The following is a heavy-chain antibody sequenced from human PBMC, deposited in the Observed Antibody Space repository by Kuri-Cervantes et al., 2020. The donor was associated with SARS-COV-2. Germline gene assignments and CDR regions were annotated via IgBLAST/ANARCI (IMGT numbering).Heavy chain of an antibody. D-gene: IGHD6-25*01. CDR3: AREAGFSDGMDV. Sequence: GSLRLSCTVSGGSISSYYWSWIRQPPGKGLEWIGDIYTSGSTNYNPSLKSRVTISVDTSKNQFSLKLSSVTAADTAVYYCAREAGFSDGMDVWGQGNTV. V-gene: IGHV4-4*08. CDR1: GGSISSYY. CDR2: IYTSGST. J-gene: IGHJ6*02.